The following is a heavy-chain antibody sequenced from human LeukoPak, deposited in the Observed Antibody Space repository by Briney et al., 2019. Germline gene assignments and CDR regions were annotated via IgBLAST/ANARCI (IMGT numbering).Heavy chain of an antibody. CDR3: TRDRAYSTFDY. Sequence: PGGSLRLSCAASGFTFSSSWTCWVRQAPGKGLEWVANINPDGSVKNYVDSVKGRFTIFRDNAKNSVFLQMNSLRAEDTAVYYCTRDRAYSTFDYWGQGILVTVSS. J-gene: IGHJ4*02. D-gene: IGHD1-26*01. CDR1: GFTFSSSW. CDR2: INPDGSVK. V-gene: IGHV3-7*01.